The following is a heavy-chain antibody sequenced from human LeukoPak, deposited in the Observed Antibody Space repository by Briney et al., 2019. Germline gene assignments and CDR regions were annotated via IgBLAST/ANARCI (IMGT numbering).Heavy chain of an antibody. J-gene: IGHJ4*02. Sequence: PGESLKISCRGSGYSFNTYWIGWVRAMPGKGLEWMGIIYPGDSDTRYSPSFQGQVTMSADKSINTAYLQWSSLKASDTAMYYCARRQGCSSTSCPPDYWGQGTLVTVSS. CDR1: GYSFNTYW. D-gene: IGHD2-2*01. CDR2: IYPGDSDT. V-gene: IGHV5-51*01. CDR3: ARRQGCSSTSCPPDY.